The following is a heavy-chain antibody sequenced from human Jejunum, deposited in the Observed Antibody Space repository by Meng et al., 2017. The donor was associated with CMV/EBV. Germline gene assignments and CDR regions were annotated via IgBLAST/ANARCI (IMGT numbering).Heavy chain of an antibody. J-gene: IGHJ4*01. CDR3: ARAGLYGSGLGY. D-gene: IGHD6-19*01. CDR1: GFSFSLYA. V-gene: IGHV3-21*06. Sequence: AASGFSFSLYAMNWVRQAPGKGLEWVSYIDATSTYIYYADSVEGRFTISRDNARDSLYLHMNSLRADDTAVYYCARAGLYGSGLGYWGQGTLVTVSS. CDR2: IDATSTYI.